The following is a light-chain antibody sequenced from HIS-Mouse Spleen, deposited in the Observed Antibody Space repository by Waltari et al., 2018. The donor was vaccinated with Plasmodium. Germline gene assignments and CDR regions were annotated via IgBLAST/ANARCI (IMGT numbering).Light chain of an antibody. Sequence: EIVMTQSPAPLSVSPGERATLSCRASQSVSSNLAWYQQKPGQAPRLLIYGASTRATGIPARFSGSGSGTEFTLTISSLQSEDFEVYYCQQYNNWSFTFGPGTKVDIK. CDR2: GAS. V-gene: IGKV3-15*01. CDR1: QSVSSN. J-gene: IGKJ3*01. CDR3: QQYNNWSFT.